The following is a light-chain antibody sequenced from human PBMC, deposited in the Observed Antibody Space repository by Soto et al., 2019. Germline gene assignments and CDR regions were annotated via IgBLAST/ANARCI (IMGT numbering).Light chain of an antibody. CDR3: QQAHSFPLT. J-gene: IGKJ4*01. Sequence: DIQMTQSPSTLSASVGDRVTITCRASQSITNWLAWYQQKPGKAPKLLVYDASSLESGVPSRFSGSGSGTEFTLTISSLQPDDFATYYCQQAHSFPLTFGGGTKVQI. CDR2: DAS. V-gene: IGKV1-5*01. CDR1: QSITNW.